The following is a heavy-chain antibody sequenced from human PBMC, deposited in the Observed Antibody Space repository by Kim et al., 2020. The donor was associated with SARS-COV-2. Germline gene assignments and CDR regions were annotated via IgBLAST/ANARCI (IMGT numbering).Heavy chain of an antibody. V-gene: IGHV4-39*01. CDR2: IYYSGST. D-gene: IGHD3-22*01. Sequence: SETLSLTCTVSGGSISSSSYYWGWIRQPPGKGLEWIGSIYYSGSTYYNPSLKSRVTISVDTSKNQFSLKLSSVTAADTAVYYCAMQTHDSSGYYYGFSQDWFDPWGQGTLVTVSS. J-gene: IGHJ5*02. CDR1: GGSISSSSYY. CDR3: AMQTHDSSGYYYGFSQDWFDP.